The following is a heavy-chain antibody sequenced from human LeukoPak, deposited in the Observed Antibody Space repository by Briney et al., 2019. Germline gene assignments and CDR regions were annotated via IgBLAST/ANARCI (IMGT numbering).Heavy chain of an antibody. V-gene: IGHV4-4*07. J-gene: IGHJ5*02. CDR1: GGSNSSYY. CDR2: IYTSGST. D-gene: IGHD3-3*01. CDR3: ARSGGVYYDSRRHGWFDP. Sequence: SETLSLTCTVSGGSNSSYYWSWIRQPAGKGLEWIGRIYTSGSTNYNPSLKSRVTMSVDMSKNQFSLKLSSVTAADTAVYYCARSGGVYYDSRRHGWFDPWGQGTLVTVSS.